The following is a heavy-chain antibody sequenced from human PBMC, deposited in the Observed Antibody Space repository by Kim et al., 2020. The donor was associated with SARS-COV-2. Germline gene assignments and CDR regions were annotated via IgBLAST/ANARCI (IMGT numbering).Heavy chain of an antibody. Sequence: GGSLRLSCAASGFTVSSNYMSWVRQAPGKGLEWVSVIYSGGSTYYADSVKGRFTISRDNSKNTLYLQMNSLRAEDTAVYYCARAPYGSGSYYNSGPEDAFDIWGQGTMVTVSS. J-gene: IGHJ3*02. CDR1: GFTVSSNY. CDR2: IYSGGST. V-gene: IGHV3-53*01. CDR3: ARAPYGSGSYYNSGPEDAFDI. D-gene: IGHD3-10*01.